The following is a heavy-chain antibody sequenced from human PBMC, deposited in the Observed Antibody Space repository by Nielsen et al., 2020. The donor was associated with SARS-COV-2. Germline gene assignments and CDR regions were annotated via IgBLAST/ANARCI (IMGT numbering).Heavy chain of an antibody. V-gene: IGHV3-7*05. J-gene: IGHJ4*02. CDR1: GLIFSSSW. D-gene: IGHD4-17*01. CDR3: ARDAAYGRFDY. Sequence: GGSLSLSCAASGLIFSSSWMGWVRQAPGKGLEWVANINEDGSVVNYVDSVKGRFTISRDNAGKSLYLQMNSLRAEDTAVYYCARDAAYGRFDYWGQGTLVTVSS. CDR2: INEDGSVV.